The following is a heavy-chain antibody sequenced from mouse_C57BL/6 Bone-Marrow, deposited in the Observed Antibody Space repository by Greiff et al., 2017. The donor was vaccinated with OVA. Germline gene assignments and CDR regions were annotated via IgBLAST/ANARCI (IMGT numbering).Heavy chain of an antibody. CDR2: ISSGGTYT. CDR1: GFTFSRYS. CDR3: TRHTDYYGTSPYFDY. D-gene: IGHD1-1*01. Sequence: EVHLVESGGDLVKPGGSLKLSCAASGFTFSRYSMSWVRQTPEKRLEWVATISSGGTYTYYPDSVKGRFTISRDSAKNTLYLQMSSLRSEDTAMYYCTRHTDYYGTSPYFDYWGQGTTLTVSS. J-gene: IGHJ2*01. V-gene: IGHV5-9-3*01.